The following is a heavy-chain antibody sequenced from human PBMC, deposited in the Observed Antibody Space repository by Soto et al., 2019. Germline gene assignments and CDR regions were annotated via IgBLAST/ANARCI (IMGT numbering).Heavy chain of an antibody. D-gene: IGHD2-15*01. V-gene: IGHV1-69*01. CDR2: IIPIFGTA. J-gene: IGHJ2*01. Sequence: VQLVQSGAEVKKPGSSVKVSCKASGGTFSSYAISWVRQAPGQGLEWMGGIIPIFGTANYAQKFQGRVTITADESTSTAYMELSSLRSEDTAVYYCARSGGTRDGYSGDWYFDLWGRGTLVTVSS. CDR1: GGTFSSYA. CDR3: ARSGGTRDGYSGDWYFDL.